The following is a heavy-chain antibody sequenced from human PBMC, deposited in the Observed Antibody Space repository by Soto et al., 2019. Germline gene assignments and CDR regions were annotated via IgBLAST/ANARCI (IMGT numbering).Heavy chain of an antibody. CDR2: IWYDGSNK. V-gene: IGHV3-33*01. D-gene: IGHD1-26*01. CDR1: GFTFSSYG. CDR3: ARDRVGATGRLVY. J-gene: IGHJ4*02. Sequence: GGSLRLSCAASGFTFSSYGMHWVRQAPGKGLEWVAVIWYDGSNKYYADSVKGRFTISRDNSKNTLYLQMNSLRAEDTAVYYCARDRVGATGRLVYWGQGTLVTVSS.